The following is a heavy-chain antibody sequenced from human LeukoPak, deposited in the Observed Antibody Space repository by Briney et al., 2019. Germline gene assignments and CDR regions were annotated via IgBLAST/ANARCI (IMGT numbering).Heavy chain of an antibody. D-gene: IGHD5-18*01. CDR2: IYHSGST. V-gene: IGHV4-4*02. Sequence: PSETLSLTCAVSGGSISSSNWWSWVRQPPGKGLEWIGEIYHSGSTNYNPSLKSRVTISVDKSKNQFSLKLSSLTAADTAVYYCARENDRYGRIDYWGQGTQVTVSS. J-gene: IGHJ4*02. CDR3: ARENDRYGRIDY. CDR1: GGSISSSNW.